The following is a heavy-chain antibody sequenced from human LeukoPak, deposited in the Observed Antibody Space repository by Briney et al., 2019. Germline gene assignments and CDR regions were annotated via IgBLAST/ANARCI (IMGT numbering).Heavy chain of an antibody. V-gene: IGHV3-73*01. D-gene: IGHD3-10*01. CDR1: GFTFSSYE. Sequence: GGSLRLSCAASGFTFSSYEMNWVRQAPGKGLEWVGRIRSTANGYATAYAASVKGRFTISRDDSKNTAYLQMDSLKTEDTAVYYCTGNYYGSGSYADFDYWGQGTLVTVSS. CDR2: IRSTANGYAT. CDR3: TGNYYGSGSYADFDY. J-gene: IGHJ4*02.